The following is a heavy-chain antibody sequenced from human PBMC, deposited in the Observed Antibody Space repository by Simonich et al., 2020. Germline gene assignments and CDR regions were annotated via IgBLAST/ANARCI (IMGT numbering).Heavy chain of an antibody. V-gene: IGHV1-2*02. Sequence: QVQLVQSGAEVKKPGASVKVSCKASGYTFTGYYMHWVRQAPGQGLEEVGWINPNIGSKNFAQKFQGRDTMTRDTSISTAYMELSRLRSDDTAVYYCARGALTGDYYYMDVWGKGTTVTVSS. CDR2: INPNIGSK. CDR1: GYTFTGYY. D-gene: IGHD7-27*01. CDR3: ARGALTGDYYYMDV. J-gene: IGHJ6*03.